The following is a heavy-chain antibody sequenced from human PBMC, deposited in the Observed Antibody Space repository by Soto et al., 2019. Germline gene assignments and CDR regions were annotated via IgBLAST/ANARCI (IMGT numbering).Heavy chain of an antibody. D-gene: IGHD2-2*01. CDR1: GDSIISSNYY. Sequence: SETLSLTCTVSGDSIISSNYYWAWIRQSPGKGLEWIGNMYYSGSTYYNLSLKSRVTMSVDTSKNQFSLKISSVTAADTSVYYCARIVVIPAAPDYYNYYGVDVWGQGTTVTVSS. J-gene: IGHJ6*02. CDR2: MYYSGST. V-gene: IGHV4-39*01. CDR3: ARIVVIPAAPDYYNYYGVDV.